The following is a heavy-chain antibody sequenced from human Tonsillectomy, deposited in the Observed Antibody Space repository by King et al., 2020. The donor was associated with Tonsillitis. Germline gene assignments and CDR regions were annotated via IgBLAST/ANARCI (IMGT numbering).Heavy chain of an antibody. J-gene: IGHJ4*02. CDR2: ISWNGGGI. Sequence: QLVQSGGGLVQPGRYLRLSCAASGYTVNGYVMHWGRQAPGRGLEWVSVISWNGGGIGNADSVKGRFTMSRDNAKNPLYLQMNSLRNEDTSLYYCASSPGSSSWYPFDCWGQGTLVTVSS. CDR3: ASSPGSSSWYPFDC. V-gene: IGHV3-9*01. D-gene: IGHD6-13*01. CDR1: GYTVNGYV.